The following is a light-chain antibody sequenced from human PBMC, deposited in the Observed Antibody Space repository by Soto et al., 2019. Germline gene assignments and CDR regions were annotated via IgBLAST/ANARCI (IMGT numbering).Light chain of an antibody. CDR3: AAWDDSLNGVV. V-gene: IGLV1-44*01. Sequence: QSVLTQPPSASGTPGQRVTIACSGSSSNIGSTTVKWYQQLPGTAPKLLIYHNNQRPSGVPDRFSGSKSGTSASLAISGLQSEDEADYYCAAWDDSLNGVVFGGGTQVTVL. CDR1: SSNIGSTT. J-gene: IGLJ3*02. CDR2: HNN.